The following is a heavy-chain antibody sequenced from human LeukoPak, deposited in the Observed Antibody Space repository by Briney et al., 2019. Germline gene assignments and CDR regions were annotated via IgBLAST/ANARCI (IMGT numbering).Heavy chain of an antibody. CDR2: IYYSGST. CDR1: GGSISSSSYY. Sequence: SETLSLTCTVSGGSISSSSYYWGWIRQPPGKGLEWIGSIYYSGSTYYNPSLKSRVTISVDTSKNQFSLKLSSVTAADTAVYYCARADAGNYYDFWSGYYLRVWFDPWGQGTLVTVSS. J-gene: IGHJ5*02. CDR3: ARADAGNYYDFWSGYYLRVWFDP. V-gene: IGHV4-39*01. D-gene: IGHD3-3*01.